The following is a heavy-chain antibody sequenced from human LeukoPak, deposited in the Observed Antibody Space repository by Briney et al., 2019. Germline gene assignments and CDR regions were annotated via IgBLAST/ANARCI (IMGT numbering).Heavy chain of an antibody. J-gene: IGHJ5*02. V-gene: IGHV1-69*02. CDR3: TSSSYANNWFDH. Sequence: ASVKVSCKPSGGTFNSYTISWVRQAPGQGLEWMGRIIPILGIANYAQKFQGRVTINADKYTSTDYMELSSLRSEDTAVYYCTSSSYANNWFDHWGQGTLVTVSS. D-gene: IGHD3-16*01. CDR2: IIPILGIA. CDR1: GGTFNSYT.